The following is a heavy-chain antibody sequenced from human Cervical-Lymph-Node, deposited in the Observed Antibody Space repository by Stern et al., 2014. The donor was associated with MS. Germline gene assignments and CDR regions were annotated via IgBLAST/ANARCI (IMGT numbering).Heavy chain of an antibody. CDR1: GFTFSSYS. D-gene: IGHD4-23*01. CDR3: ARGRGGNYRYYFDY. Sequence: EVQLVESGGGLVKPGGSLRLSCAASGFTFSSYSMNWVRQSPGKGLEWVASIRSGGSYIYYADSLKGRFTISRDNDKHSLYLQMNSLIAEDTAVYYCARGRGGNYRYYFDYWGQGTLVTVSS. CDR2: IRSGGSYI. J-gene: IGHJ4*02. V-gene: IGHV3-21*01.